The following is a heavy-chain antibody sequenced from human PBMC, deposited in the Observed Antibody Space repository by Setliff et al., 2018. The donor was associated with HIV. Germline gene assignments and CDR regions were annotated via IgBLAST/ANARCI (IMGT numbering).Heavy chain of an antibody. CDR2: VDPEDGET. CDR3: ATADPHSSSGGFDP. CDR1: GYTFTGYY. V-gene: IGHV1-69-2*01. J-gene: IGHJ5*02. D-gene: IGHD6-13*01. Sequence: ASVKVSCKASGYTFTGYYMYWVRQAPGQGLEWMGLVDPEDGETIYAEKFQGRVTITADTSTDTAYMELSSLRSENTAVYYCATADPHSSSGGFDPWGQGTLVTVSS.